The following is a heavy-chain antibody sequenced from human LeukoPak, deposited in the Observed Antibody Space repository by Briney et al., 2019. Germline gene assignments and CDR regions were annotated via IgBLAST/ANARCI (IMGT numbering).Heavy chain of an antibody. CDR1: GDSVSVNSAA. V-gene: IGHV6-1*01. CDR2: TYYCSKLYN. CDR3: ARGAVAVRNAFDI. D-gene: IGHD6-19*01. J-gene: IGHJ3*02. Sequence: SRTLSLTFAISGDSVSVNSAAWNWVRQSPSRGLEWLGRTYYCSKLYNHYPFSLKSPLPIHPDTSKNHSSPQLNSVTPEDTALYYCARGAVAVRNAFDIWGQGTMVTVSS.